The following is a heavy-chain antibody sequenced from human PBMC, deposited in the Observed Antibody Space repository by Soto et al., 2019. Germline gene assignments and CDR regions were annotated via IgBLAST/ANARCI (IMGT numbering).Heavy chain of an antibody. J-gene: IGHJ3*02. CDR2: INSDGSST. D-gene: IGHD3-16*02. CDR3: ARGYDYIWGSYRYSAFDI. Sequence: EVQLVESGGGLVQPGGSLRLSCAAFGFTFSSYWMHWVRQAPGKGLVWVSRINSDGSSTSYADSVKGRFTISRDNAKNTLYLQMNSLRAEDTAVYYCARGYDYIWGSYRYSAFDIWGQGTMVTVSS. CDR1: GFTFSSYW. V-gene: IGHV3-74*01.